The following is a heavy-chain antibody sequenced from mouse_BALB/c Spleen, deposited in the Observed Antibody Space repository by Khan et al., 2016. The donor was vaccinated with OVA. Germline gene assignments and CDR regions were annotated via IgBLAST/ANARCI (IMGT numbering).Heavy chain of an antibody. Sequence: EVELVESGGGLVRPGGSLKLSCAASGFSFSSYSMSWVRQTPEKRLQWVATISSGGTYTYYPDSVRGRFTISRDNANNTLYLQMSSLKSEDTAMYYCARQRGYYGSNPYFDYWGQGTTLTVSS. CDR2: ISSGGTYT. J-gene: IGHJ2*01. CDR1: GFSFSSYS. CDR3: ARQRGYYGSNPYFDY. V-gene: IGHV5-6-4*01. D-gene: IGHD1-1*01.